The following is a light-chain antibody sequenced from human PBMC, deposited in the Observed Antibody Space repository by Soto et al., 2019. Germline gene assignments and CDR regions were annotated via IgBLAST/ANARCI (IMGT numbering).Light chain of an antibody. CDR1: YSNIGIND. CDR3: AAWDDSLNGPA. J-gene: IGLJ2*01. CDR2: DTS. Sequence: QAVVTQPPSASGTPGQRVTVSCSGTYSNIGINDVHWYRQLSGTAPQILIYDTSQRATGVPDRFSGSRSGTSASLVISGLHTEDEADYQCAAWDDSLNGPAFGGGTKLTVL. V-gene: IGLV1-44*01.